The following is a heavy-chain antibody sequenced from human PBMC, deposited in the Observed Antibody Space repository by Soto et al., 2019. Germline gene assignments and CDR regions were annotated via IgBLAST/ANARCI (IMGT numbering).Heavy chain of an antibody. J-gene: IGHJ4*02. CDR3: ARHHVLLWFGEVLGYFDY. D-gene: IGHD3-10*01. CDR1: GGSISSSSYY. CDR2: IYYSGST. Sequence: QLQLQESGPGLVKPSETLSLTCTVSGGSISSSSYYWGWIRQPPGKGLEWIGRIYYSGSTYYNPSLKSRVTISVDTSKNQFSLKLSSVTAADTAVYYCARHHVLLWFGEVLGYFDYWGQGTLVTVSS. V-gene: IGHV4-39*01.